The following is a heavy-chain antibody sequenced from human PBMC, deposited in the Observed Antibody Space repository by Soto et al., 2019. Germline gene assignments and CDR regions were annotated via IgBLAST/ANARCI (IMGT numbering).Heavy chain of an antibody. D-gene: IGHD6-13*01. V-gene: IGHV3-23*01. CDR1: GFTFSSYA. CDR2: ISGSGGGT. J-gene: IGHJ4*02. CDR3: AHRPRPRAGPFDY. Sequence: GGSLRLSCAASGFTFSSYAMSWVRQAPGKGLEWVSAISGSGGGTYYADSVKGRFTISRDNSKNTLYLQMNSLRAEDTAVYYCAHRPRPRAGPFDYWGQGTLVTVSS.